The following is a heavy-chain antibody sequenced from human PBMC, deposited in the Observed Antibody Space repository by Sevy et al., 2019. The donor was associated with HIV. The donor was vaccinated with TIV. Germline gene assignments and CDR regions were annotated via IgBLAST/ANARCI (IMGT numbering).Heavy chain of an antibody. J-gene: IGHJ3*02. CDR3: AKRQGSYYYGSGSPDDAFDI. D-gene: IGHD3-10*01. CDR1: GFTFSSYA. CDR2: ISGSGGST. Sequence: GRSLRLSCAASGFTFSSYAMSWVRQAPGKGLEWVSAISGSGGSTYYADSVKGRFTISRDNSKNTLYLQMNSLRAEDTAVYYCAKRQGSYYYGSGSPDDAFDIWGQGTMVTVSS. V-gene: IGHV3-23*01.